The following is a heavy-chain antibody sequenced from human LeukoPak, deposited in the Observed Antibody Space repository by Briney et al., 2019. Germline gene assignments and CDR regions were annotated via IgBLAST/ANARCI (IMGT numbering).Heavy chain of an antibody. CDR1: GYTFTSYG. Sequence: ASVKVSCKASGYTFTSYGISWVRQAPGQGLEWMGWISAYNGNTNYAQKFQGRVTITADESTSTAYMELSSLRSEDTAVYYCARDAVGDLDHWGQGTLVTVSS. V-gene: IGHV1-18*01. CDR3: ARDAVGDLDH. CDR2: ISAYNGNT. J-gene: IGHJ4*02. D-gene: IGHD2-15*01.